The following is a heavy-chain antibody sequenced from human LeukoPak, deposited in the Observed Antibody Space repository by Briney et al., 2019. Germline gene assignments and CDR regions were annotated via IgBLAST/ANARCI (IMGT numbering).Heavy chain of an antibody. D-gene: IGHD6-25*01. V-gene: IGHV3-30*18. J-gene: IGHJ6*02. CDR3: AKDRSSGPHYYYGMDV. CDR1: GFTFSSYG. CDR2: ISYLGDDQ. Sequence: PGGALRLSCAASGFTFSSYGMHWVRQAPGEGLEWVAVISYLGDDQFYAESVKGRFTISRDNSKKTVFLQMNSLRGEDTAAYYCAKDRSSGPHYYYGMDVWGRGTTVIVSS.